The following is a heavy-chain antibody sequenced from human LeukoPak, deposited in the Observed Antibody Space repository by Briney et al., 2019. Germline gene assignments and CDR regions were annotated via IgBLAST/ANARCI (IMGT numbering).Heavy chain of an antibody. CDR2: INGDESEK. CDR3: ARTMYDTSGNPNDC. V-gene: IGHV3-7*01. D-gene: IGHD3-22*01. J-gene: IGHJ4*02. CDR1: GFTFSSYW. Sequence: GGSLRLSCAASGFTFSSYWMSWVRQAPGKGLEWVANINGDESEKYYVDSVKARFTISRDNAKNSLYLQINSLRVEDTAVYYCARTMYDTSGNPNDCWGQGTLVTVTS.